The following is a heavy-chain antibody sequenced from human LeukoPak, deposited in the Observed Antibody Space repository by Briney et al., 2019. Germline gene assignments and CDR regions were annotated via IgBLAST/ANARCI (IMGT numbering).Heavy chain of an antibody. CDR2: ISSSSSYI. D-gene: IGHD3-16*01. Sequence: GGSLRLSCAASGFTFSSYSMNWVRQAPGKGLEWVSSISSSSSYIYYADSVKGRFTISRDNAKNSLYLQMNSLRAEDTAVYYCARDLTKMGEDYYYYMDVWGKGTTVTVSS. V-gene: IGHV3-21*01. CDR1: GFTFSSYS. J-gene: IGHJ6*03. CDR3: ARDLTKMGEDYYYYMDV.